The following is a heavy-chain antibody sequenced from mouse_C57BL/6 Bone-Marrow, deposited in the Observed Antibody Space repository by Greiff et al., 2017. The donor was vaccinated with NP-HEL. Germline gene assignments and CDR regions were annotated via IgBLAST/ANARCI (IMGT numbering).Heavy chain of an antibody. D-gene: IGHD1-1*01. CDR2: SRNKANDYTT. CDR1: GFTFSDFY. J-gene: IGHJ1*03. Sequence: EVQLVDSGGGLVQSGRSLRLSCATSGFTFSDFYMEWVRQAPGKGMEWIAASRNKANDYTTEYSASVKGRFIVSRDTSQSILYLQMNALRAEDTAIYYCARDALFYYGSRIYWYFDVWGTGTTVTVSS. V-gene: IGHV7-1*01. CDR3: ARDALFYYGSRIYWYFDV.